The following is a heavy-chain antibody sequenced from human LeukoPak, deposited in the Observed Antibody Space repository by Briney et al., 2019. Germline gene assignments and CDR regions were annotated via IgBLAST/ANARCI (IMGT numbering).Heavy chain of an antibody. V-gene: IGHV1-8*01. CDR3: ARGLSYCGGDCLGY. Sequence: ASVKVSCKASGYTFTNYDINWVRQATGQGLEWMGWMNPNSGNTGYAQKFQGRVTMTRNTSISTAYMELSSLRSEDTAVYYCARGLSYCGGDCLGYWGQGTLVTVSS. J-gene: IGHJ4*02. D-gene: IGHD2-21*01. CDR2: MNPNSGNT. CDR1: GYTFTNYD.